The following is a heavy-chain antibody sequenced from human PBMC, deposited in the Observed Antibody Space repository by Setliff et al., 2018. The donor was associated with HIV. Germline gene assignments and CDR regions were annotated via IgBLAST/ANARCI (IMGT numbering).Heavy chain of an antibody. J-gene: IGHJ4*02. D-gene: IGHD3-22*01. CDR2: IYHSGSA. V-gene: IGHV4-31*03. CDR3: ARVRGDDTSGHVDY. CDR1: GGSISSAGYY. Sequence: ASETLSLTCTVSGGSISSAGYYWSWIRQHPGKGLEWIGYIYHSGSANYNPSLKSRVTISVDKSKNQFSLKLTSVTAADTAVYYCARVRGDDTSGHVDYWGQGTLVTVSS.